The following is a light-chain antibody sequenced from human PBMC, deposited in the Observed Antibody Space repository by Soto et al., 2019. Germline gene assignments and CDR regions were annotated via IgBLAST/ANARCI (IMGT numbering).Light chain of an antibody. CDR2: GAS. J-gene: IGKJ1*01. Sequence: DIQMTQSPSTLSASVGDRVTITCRASQNIDRWLAWYQQKPGKAPNLLIYGASNLESGVPSRFSGSGSGTEFTLTISSLRPDDFATYHCQHYNSYPWTFGQGTNVEIK. CDR1: QNIDRW. V-gene: IGKV1-5*03. CDR3: QHYNSYPWT.